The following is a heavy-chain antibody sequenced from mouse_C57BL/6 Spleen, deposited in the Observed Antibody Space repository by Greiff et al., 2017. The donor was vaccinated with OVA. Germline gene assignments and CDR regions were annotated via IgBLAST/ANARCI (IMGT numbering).Heavy chain of an antibody. CDR3: ARGRDYYGSSPLDY. J-gene: IGHJ2*01. D-gene: IGHD1-1*01. Sequence: EVKLMESGPGLVKPSQSLSLTCSVTGYSITSGYYWNWIRQFPGNKLEWMGYISYDGSNNYNPSLKNRISITRDTSKNQFFLKLNSVTTEDTATYYCARGRDYYGSSPLDYWGQGTTLTVSS. V-gene: IGHV3-6*01. CDR2: ISYDGSN. CDR1: GYSITSGYY.